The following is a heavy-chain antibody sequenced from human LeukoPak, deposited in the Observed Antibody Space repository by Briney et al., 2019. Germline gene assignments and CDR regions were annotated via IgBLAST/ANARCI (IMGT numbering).Heavy chain of an antibody. D-gene: IGHD2-15*01. CDR3: AKGLTVAVN. CDR2: ISSSGGST. J-gene: IGHJ4*02. V-gene: IGHV3-23*01. CDR1: GFTFSSYG. Sequence: PGGSLRLSCAASGFTFSSYGMSWVRQAPGKGLEWVSSISSSGGSTYYADSVKGRVTISRDNSKNTLYLQMSSLRAEDTAVYYCAKGLTVAVNWGQGTLVTVSS.